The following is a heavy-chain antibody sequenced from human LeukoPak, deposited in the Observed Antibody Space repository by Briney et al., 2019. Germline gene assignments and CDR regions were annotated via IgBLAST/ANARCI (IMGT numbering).Heavy chain of an antibody. Sequence: TSETLSLTCTVSGGSISSNTYYWGWIRQPPGKGLEWIGSIYYSGSTYYNPSLKGRVTMSVDTSKNQFSLKLSSVTAADTAVYYCARRYYGSGSYYPFDYWGQGTLVTVSS. D-gene: IGHD3-10*01. CDR3: ARRYYGSGSYYPFDY. V-gene: IGHV4-39*01. J-gene: IGHJ4*02. CDR2: IYYSGST. CDR1: GGSISSNTYY.